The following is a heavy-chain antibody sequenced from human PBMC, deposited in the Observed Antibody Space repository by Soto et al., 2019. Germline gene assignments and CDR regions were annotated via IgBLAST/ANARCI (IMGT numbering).Heavy chain of an antibody. Sequence: EVQLVESGGVVVQPGGSLRLSCAASGFTFDDYTMHWVRQAPGKGLEWVSLISWDGGSTYYADSVKGRFTISRDNSKNSLYLQMNRLRTEDTALYYCAKEAAGTTPPTNDGMDVWGQGTTVTVSS. CDR2: ISWDGGST. D-gene: IGHD6-13*01. J-gene: IGHJ6*02. CDR1: GFTFDDYT. CDR3: AKEAAGTTPPTNDGMDV. V-gene: IGHV3-43*01.